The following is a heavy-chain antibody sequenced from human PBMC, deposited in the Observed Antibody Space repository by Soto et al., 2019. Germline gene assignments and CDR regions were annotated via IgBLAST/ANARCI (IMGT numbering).Heavy chain of an antibody. D-gene: IGHD2-15*01. CDR1: GFTFSSYA. Sequence: EVQLLESGGGLVQPGGSLRLSCAASGFTFSSYAMSWVRQAPGKGLEWVSAISGSGGSTYYADSVKGRFTISRDNTKNTMYLQLNSLIAEDTAVYYCAKGGRDIVVVVAAKFDPWGQGTLVTVSS. V-gene: IGHV3-23*01. CDR2: ISGSGGST. J-gene: IGHJ5*02. CDR3: AKGGRDIVVVVAAKFDP.